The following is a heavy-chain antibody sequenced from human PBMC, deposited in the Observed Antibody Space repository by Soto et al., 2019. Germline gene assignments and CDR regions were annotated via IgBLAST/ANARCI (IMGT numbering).Heavy chain of an antibody. Sequence: SVKVSCKASGGTFSSYAISWVRQAPGQGLEWMGGIIPIFGTANYAQKFQGRVTITADESTSTAYMELSSLRSEDTAVYYCSRAEWYSSSSGVGYYGMDVWGQWTTVTVSS. CDR3: SRAEWYSSSSGVGYYGMDV. D-gene: IGHD6-6*01. J-gene: IGHJ6*02. CDR1: GGTFSSYA. V-gene: IGHV1-69*13. CDR2: IIPIFGTA.